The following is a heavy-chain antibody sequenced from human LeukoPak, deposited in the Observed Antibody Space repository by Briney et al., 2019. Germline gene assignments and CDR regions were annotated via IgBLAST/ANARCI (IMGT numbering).Heavy chain of an antibody. CDR2: ISGSGGST. J-gene: IGHJ6*02. Sequence: GGSLRLSCAASGFTFSSYAMSWVRQAPGKGLEWVSAISGSGGSTYYADSVKGRFTTSRDNAKNSLYLQMNSLRAEDTALYYCAKDSRGSGSRYYGMDVWGQGTTVTVSS. CDR3: AKDSRGSGSRYYGMDV. CDR1: GFTFSSYA. D-gene: IGHD3-10*01. V-gene: IGHV3-23*01.